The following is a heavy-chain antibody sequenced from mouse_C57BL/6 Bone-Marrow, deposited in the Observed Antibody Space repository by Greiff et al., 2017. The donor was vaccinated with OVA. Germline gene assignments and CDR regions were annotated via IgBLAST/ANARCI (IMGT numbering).Heavy chain of an antibody. CDR3: TTGPDHIGDDY. V-gene: IGHV14-4*01. CDR1: GFNIKDDY. J-gene: IGHJ2*01. Sequence: VQLKESGAELVRPGASVKLSCTASGFNIKDDYMHWVKQRPEQGLEWIGWIDPENGDTEYASKFQGKATITADTSSNTAYLQLSSLTSEDTAVYCCTTGPDHIGDDYWGQGTTLTVSS. CDR2: IDPENGDT. D-gene: IGHD2-14*01.